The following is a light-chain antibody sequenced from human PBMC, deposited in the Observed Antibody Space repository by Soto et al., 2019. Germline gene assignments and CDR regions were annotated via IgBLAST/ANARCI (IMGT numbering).Light chain of an antibody. J-gene: IGKJ3*01. Sequence: DIQMTQSPSSLSASVGDRVTITCRASQDIRNDLGWFQQQPGKAPKRLIYTASSLQSGVPSRFSGSRSETAFTLTISSRQLEDFATYYCLQHKSYPCTFGPGTKVDIK. CDR1: QDIRND. CDR2: TAS. CDR3: LQHKSYPCT. V-gene: IGKV1-17*01.